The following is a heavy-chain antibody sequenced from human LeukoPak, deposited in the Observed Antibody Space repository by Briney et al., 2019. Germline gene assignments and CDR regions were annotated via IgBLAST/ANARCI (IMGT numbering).Heavy chain of an antibody. V-gene: IGHV3-7*01. D-gene: IGHD6-19*01. J-gene: IGHJ4*02. CDR3: ARGSSGWTSPFDY. Sequence: GGSLRLSCAASGFTFSSYGMHWVRQAPGKGLEWVANIKQDGSEKRYVDSVKGRFTISRDNAKNSLYLQMNSLRADDTAVYYCARGSSGWTSPFDYWGQGTLVTVSS. CDR2: IKQDGSEK. CDR1: GFTFSSYG.